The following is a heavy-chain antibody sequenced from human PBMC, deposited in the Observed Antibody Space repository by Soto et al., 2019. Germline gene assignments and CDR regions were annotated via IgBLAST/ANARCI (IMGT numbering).Heavy chain of an antibody. CDR2: ISSSSSYI. Sequence: SGGSLRLSCAASGFTFSSYSMNWVRQAPGKGLEWVSSISSSSSYIYYADSVKGRFTISRDNAKNSLYLQMNSLRAEDTAVYYCARDKNVMITFGGVIAPFDYWGQGTLVTVSS. CDR1: GFTFSSYS. CDR3: ARDKNVMITFGGVIAPFDY. J-gene: IGHJ4*02. D-gene: IGHD3-16*02. V-gene: IGHV3-21*01.